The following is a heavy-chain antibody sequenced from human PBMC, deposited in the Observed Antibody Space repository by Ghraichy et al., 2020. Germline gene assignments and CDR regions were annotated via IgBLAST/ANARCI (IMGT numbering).Heavy chain of an antibody. CDR3: AKVLGYYYGMDV. CDR1: GFTFSSYA. J-gene: IGHJ6*02. V-gene: IGHV3-23*01. CDR2: ISGSGGST. Sequence: GGSLRLSCAASGFTFSSYAMSWVRQAPGKGLELVSAISGSGGSTYYADSVKGRFTISRDNSKNTLYLQMNSLRAEDTAVYYCAKVLGYYYGMDVWGQGTTVTVSS.